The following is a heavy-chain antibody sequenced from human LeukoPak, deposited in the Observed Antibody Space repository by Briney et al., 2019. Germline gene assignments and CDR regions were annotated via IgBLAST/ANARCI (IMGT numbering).Heavy chain of an antibody. J-gene: IGHJ4*02. CDR3: ARGPHGEYPGFAY. Sequence: PSETLSLTCTVSGGSINNYYWSWLRQPPGKGLEWIAYIYYSGSTNYNPSLRSRVIISLDTSKNQFSLKLTSVTAADTAVYYCARGPHGEYPGFAYWGQGSLVTVSS. V-gene: IGHV4-59*01. D-gene: IGHD4-17*01. CDR2: IYYSGST. CDR1: GGSINNYY.